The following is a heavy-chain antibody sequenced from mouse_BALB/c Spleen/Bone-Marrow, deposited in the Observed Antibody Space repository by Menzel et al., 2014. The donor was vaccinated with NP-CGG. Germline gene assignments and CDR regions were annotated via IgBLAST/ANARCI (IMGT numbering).Heavy chain of an antibody. Sequence: VQLQQSGAELVKPGASVKLSCKASGYTFTGYWMHWVKQRPGQGLEWIGEINPSNGRTNYNEKFKSIATLTVDKSSSTSYMQLSSLTSEDSAIFDCARLIYGSSYIVDFWGQGTSVTVSS. CDR2: INPSNGRT. J-gene: IGHJ4*01. D-gene: IGHD1-1*01. CDR3: ARLIYGSSYIVDF. V-gene: IGHV1S81*02. CDR1: GYTFTGYW.